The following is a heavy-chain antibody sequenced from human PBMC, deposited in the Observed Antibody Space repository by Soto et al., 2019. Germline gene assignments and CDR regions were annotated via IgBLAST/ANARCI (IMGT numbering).Heavy chain of an antibody. Sequence: QVQLQESGPGLVKPSETLSLTCTVSGGAISGYYWTWIRQPAGKGLEWIGRIYSSGGTKYNPSLKRRVTMSLDTSKNQFSLILSSVTAADTAVYYCARGQRFSDSFDPWGQGTLVTVSS. V-gene: IGHV4-4*07. CDR3: ARGQRFSDSFDP. J-gene: IGHJ5*02. CDR1: GGAISGYY. CDR2: IYSSGGT. D-gene: IGHD3-3*01.